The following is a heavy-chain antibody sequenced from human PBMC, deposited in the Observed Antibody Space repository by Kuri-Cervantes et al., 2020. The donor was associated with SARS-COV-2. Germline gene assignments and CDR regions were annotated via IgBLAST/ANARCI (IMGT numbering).Heavy chain of an antibody. Sequence: GSLRLSCTVSGGSVSSGSYYWSWIRQPPGKGLEWIGYIYYSGSTNYNPSLKSRVTISVDTSKNQFSLKLSSVTAADTAAYYCARGPGLYSRKAYGMDVWGQGTTVTVSS. J-gene: IGHJ6*02. CDR2: IYYSGST. CDR3: ARGPGLYSRKAYGMDV. CDR1: GGSVSSGSYY. D-gene: IGHD3-16*02. V-gene: IGHV4-61*01.